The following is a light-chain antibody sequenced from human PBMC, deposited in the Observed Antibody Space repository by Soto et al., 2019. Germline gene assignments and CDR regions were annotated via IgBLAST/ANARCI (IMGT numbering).Light chain of an antibody. CDR2: GAS. J-gene: IGKJ4*01. CDR1: QSVRSN. CDR3: QHYNNLWG. V-gene: IGKV3-15*01. Sequence: EIVMTQCPATMSVSPGERVTLSCRASQSVRSNLAWYQQKPGQVPRVLIYGASTRAIGIPDRFSGSGSGTEFTLTISSLQSEDFAVYYCQHYNNLWGFGGGTKVEIK.